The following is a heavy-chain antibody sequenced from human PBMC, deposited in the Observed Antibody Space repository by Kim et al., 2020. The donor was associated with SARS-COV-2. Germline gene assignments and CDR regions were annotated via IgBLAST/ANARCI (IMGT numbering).Heavy chain of an antibody. V-gene: IGHV1-69*02. Sequence: SVKVSCKTPGGTFSRDTITWVRQAPGQGLEWVGRIIPILGIANFAQKFQGRVTIIADKSTNTAYLELASLTSEDTAVYYCATAGGYFDSWGQGTLVTVSS. CDR2: IIPILGIA. J-gene: IGHJ4*02. D-gene: IGHD6-25*01. CDR3: ATAGGYFDS. CDR1: GGTFSRDT.